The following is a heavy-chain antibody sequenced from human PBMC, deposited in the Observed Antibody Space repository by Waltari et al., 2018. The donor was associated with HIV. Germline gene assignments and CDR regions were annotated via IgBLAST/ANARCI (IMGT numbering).Heavy chain of an antibody. D-gene: IGHD3-16*02. V-gene: IGHV3-74*01. CDR1: GFAFRGYY. J-gene: IGHJ6*02. CDR2: ISSGGSTT. CDR3: ARYRPEVHYYNGMDV. Sequence: EVQLVESGGGSLQAGGSLRLSCAASGFAFRGYYVFWVRQAPGKGLVWVSRISSGGSTTSYADSVKGRFTVSRDNARNTLYLQMNSLRAEDTAVYYCARYRPEVHYYNGMDVWGQGTTVTVSS.